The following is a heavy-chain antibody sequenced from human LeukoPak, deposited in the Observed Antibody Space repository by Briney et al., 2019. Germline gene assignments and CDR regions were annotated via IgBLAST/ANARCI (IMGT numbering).Heavy chain of an antibody. V-gene: IGHV3-49*03. J-gene: IGHJ4*02. D-gene: IGHD5-12*01. CDR1: GFTFGEYA. Sequence: GSLRLSCTASGFTFGEYAMSWFRQAPGKGVEWVGFIRSKAYGGTTEYAASVKGTFTIPRDHSKSLAYLQMNSLKTEDTAVYYCTRDSGHSGYVYYFDYWRQGTLVTVSS. CDR3: TRDSGHSGYVYYFDY. CDR2: IRSKAYGGTT.